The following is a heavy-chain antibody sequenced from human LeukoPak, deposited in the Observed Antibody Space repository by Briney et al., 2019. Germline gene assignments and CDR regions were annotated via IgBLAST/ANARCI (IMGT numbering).Heavy chain of an antibody. D-gene: IGHD2-15*01. V-gene: IGHV3-23*01. CDR3: AKLDVSSKTYPVASVDY. CDR2: ISGSGGST. J-gene: IGHJ4*02. CDR1: GFTFSSYG. Sequence: GGSLRLSCAASGFTFSSYGMSWVRQAPGKGLEWVSAISGSGGSTYYADSVKGRFTISRDNSKNTLYLQMNSLRAEDTAVYYCAKLDVSSKTYPVASVDYWGQGTLVTVSS.